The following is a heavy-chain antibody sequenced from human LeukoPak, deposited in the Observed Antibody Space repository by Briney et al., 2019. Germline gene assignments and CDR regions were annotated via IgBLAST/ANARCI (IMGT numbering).Heavy chain of an antibody. J-gene: IGHJ5*02. CDR1: GYTFTSYD. V-gene: IGHV1-18*01. CDR3: ARVESRQQLGEKNWFDP. CDR2: INPNSGGT. D-gene: IGHD6-13*01. Sequence: ASVKVSCKASGYTFTSYDINWVRQATGQGLEWMGWINPNSGGTNYAQKFQGRVTMTTDTSTSTAYMELRSLRSDDTAVYYCARVESRQQLGEKNWFDPWGQGTLVTVSS.